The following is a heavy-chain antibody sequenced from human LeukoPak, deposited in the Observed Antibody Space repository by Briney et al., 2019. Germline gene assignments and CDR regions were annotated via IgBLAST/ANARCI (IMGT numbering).Heavy chain of an antibody. D-gene: IGHD2-8*01. CDR1: GGSFSGYY. CDR3: ARARMVYAFYYYCYMDV. V-gene: IGHV4-34*01. CDR2: INHSGST. J-gene: IGHJ6*03. Sequence: SETLSLTCAVYGGSFSGYYWSWIRQPPGKGLEWIGEINHSGSTNYNPSLKSRVTISVDTSKNQFSLKLSSVTAADTAVYYCARARMVYAFYYYCYMDVWGKGTTVTVSS.